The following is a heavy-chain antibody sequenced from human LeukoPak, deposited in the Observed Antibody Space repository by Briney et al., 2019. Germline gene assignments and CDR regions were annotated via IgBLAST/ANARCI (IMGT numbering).Heavy chain of an antibody. CDR1: GFTFSSYS. Sequence: GGSLRLSCAASGFTFSSYSMNWVRQAPGKGLEWVSYISSSSSTIYYADSVKGRFTISRDNAKNSLYLQMNSLRAEDTAVYYCAREGYCSSTSCYGLYYYYYGMDVWGQGTTVTVSS. V-gene: IGHV3-48*04. CDR2: ISSSSSTI. J-gene: IGHJ6*02. D-gene: IGHD2-2*01. CDR3: AREGYCSSTSCYGLYYYYYGMDV.